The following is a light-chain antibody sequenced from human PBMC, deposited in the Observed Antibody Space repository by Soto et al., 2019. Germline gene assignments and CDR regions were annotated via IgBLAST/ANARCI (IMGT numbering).Light chain of an antibody. V-gene: IGKV3-20*01. CDR2: GSS. J-gene: IGKJ4*01. CDR3: HQYYSSST. CDR1: QDVDSNF. Sequence: EIVLTQSPGTLSLSPGERATLSCRASQDVDSNFLAWYQQRPGQAPRLLIYGSSRRATGIPDRFSVSGSGTDFTLTISRVGPEDIAVYFCHQYYSSSTFGGGTKVEVK.